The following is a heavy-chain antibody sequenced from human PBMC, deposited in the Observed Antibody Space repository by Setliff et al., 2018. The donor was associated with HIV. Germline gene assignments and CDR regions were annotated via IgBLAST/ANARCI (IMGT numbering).Heavy chain of an antibody. V-gene: IGHV4-59*01. CDR2: IYYGGT. J-gene: IGHJ6*03. Sequence: ETLSLTCTVSGGSISRFYWSWIRQPPGRGLEWIGSIYYGGTNYSPSLRSRVTISLDTSKNQFSLRLSSVTAADTALYFCARGFDHGDYEESGYVFYYMDVWGKGTTVTVTS. D-gene: IGHD4-17*01. CDR3: ARGFDHGDYEESGYVFYYMDV. CDR1: GGSISRFY.